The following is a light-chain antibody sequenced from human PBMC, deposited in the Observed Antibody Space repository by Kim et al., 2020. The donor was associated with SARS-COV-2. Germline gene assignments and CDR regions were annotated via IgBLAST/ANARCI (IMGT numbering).Light chain of an antibody. CDR1: QSVSSN. J-gene: IGKJ1*01. Sequence: EIVMTQSPATLSVSPGERATLSCRASQSVSSNLAWYHQKPGQAPRLLIYGAFTRATGVPARFSGSGSGTEFTLTISSLQSEDSAVYYCQQYDNWPLAFGQGTKVDIK. CDR2: GAF. V-gene: IGKV3-15*01. CDR3: QQYDNWPLA.